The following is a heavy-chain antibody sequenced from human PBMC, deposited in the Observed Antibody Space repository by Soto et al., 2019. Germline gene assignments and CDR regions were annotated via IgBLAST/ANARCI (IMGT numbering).Heavy chain of an antibody. J-gene: IGHJ4*02. CDR1: GGSISSYY. CDR2: IYYSGST. V-gene: IGHV4-59*01. D-gene: IGHD3-22*01. Sequence: ASETLSLTCTVSGGSISSYYWSWIRQPPGKGLEWIGYIYYSGSTNYNPSLKSRVTISVDTSKNQFSLKLSSVTAADTAVYYCARVKYDSSGYYFDYWGQGTLVTVSS. CDR3: ARVKYDSSGYYFDY.